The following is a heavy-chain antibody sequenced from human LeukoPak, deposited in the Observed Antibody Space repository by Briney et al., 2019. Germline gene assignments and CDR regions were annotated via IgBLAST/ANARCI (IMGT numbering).Heavy chain of an antibody. J-gene: IGHJ4*02. CDR3: AKGDHYGSGSLIES. D-gene: IGHD3-10*01. CDR1: GFTFSSYA. CDR2: ISGSGGST. V-gene: IGHV3-23*01. Sequence: PGGSLRLSCAASGFTFSSYAMTWVRQPPGKGLAGKGLEWVSTISGSGGSTYYADSVKGRFSTSRDNSKNTLYLQMNSLRAEDTAVYFCAKGDHYGSGSLIESWGQGTLVTVSS.